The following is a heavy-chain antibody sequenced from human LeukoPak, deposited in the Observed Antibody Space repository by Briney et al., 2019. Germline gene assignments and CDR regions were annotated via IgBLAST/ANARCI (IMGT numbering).Heavy chain of an antibody. CDR1: GYTFTGYY. J-gene: IGHJ4*02. V-gene: IGHV1-2*02. CDR2: INPNSGGT. CDR3: ARERENGYFDY. Sequence: GASVKVSRKASGYTFTGYYMHWVRQAPGQGLEWMGWINPNSGGTNYAQKFQGRVTMTRDTSISTAYMELSRLRSDDTAVYYCARERENGYFDYWGQGTVVAVSS. D-gene: IGHD2-8*01.